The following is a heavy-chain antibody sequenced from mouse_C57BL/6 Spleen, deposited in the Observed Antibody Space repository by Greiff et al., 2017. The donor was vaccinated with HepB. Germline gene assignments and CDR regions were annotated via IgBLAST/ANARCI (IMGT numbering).Heavy chain of an antibody. J-gene: IGHJ1*03. D-gene: IGHD5-1*01. CDR1: GFTFSDYY. CDR2: INYDGSST. CDR3: SRGSTIRPYWYFDV. V-gene: IGHV5-16*01. Sequence: DVKLQESEGGLVQPGSSMKLSCTASGFTFSDYYMAWVRQVPEKGLEWVANINYDGSSTYYLDSLKSRFIISRDNAKNILYLQMRSLKSEDTDPYYCSRGSTIRPYWYFDVWGTGTTVTVSS.